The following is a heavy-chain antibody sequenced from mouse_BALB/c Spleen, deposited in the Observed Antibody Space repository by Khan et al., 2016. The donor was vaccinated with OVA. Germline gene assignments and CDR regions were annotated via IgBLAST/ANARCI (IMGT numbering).Heavy chain of an antibody. J-gene: IGHJ2*01. V-gene: IGHV14-3*02. CDR2: IDPANGTT. Sequence: VQLQQSGAGLVKPSPSVKFSCTASGFNIKDTYMHWVQQRPEQGLEWIGRIDPANGTTKYDPKIQGKDNITADTSTNTAYLQLSSLTSEDTAVYYCGSINAWGQGTTLTVSS. CDR3: GSINA. CDR1: GFNIKDTY.